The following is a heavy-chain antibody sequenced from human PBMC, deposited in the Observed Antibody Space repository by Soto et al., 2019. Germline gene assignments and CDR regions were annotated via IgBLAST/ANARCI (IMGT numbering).Heavy chain of an antibody. D-gene: IGHD6-13*01. Sequence: ASVKVSCKASGYTFTSYAMHWVRQAPGQRLEWMGWINAGNGNTKYSQKFQGRVTITRDTSASTAYMELSSLRSEDTAVYYCARDPPPGKYARANYYYYMDVWGKATTVTVPS. CDR2: INAGNGNT. CDR1: GYTFTSYA. V-gene: IGHV1-3*01. J-gene: IGHJ6*03. CDR3: ARDPPPGKYARANYYYYMDV.